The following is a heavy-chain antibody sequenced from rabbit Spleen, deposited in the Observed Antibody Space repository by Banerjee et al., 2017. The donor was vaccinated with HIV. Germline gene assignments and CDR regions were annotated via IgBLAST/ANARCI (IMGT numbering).Heavy chain of an antibody. V-gene: IGHV1S43*01. CDR1: GFDVSGYYY. CDR3: VRGASSSGYYSL. Sequence: QEPLVESGGGLVQPEGSLTLTCKASGFDVSGYYYMCWVRQAPGKGLELIACIYTFTGTTWYASWVKGRFPITSKNAQNTLYLQRNSLTAADTATYFGVRGASSSGYYSLWGPGTLVTVS. J-gene: IGHJ4*01. D-gene: IGHD1-1*01. CDR2: IYTFTGTT.